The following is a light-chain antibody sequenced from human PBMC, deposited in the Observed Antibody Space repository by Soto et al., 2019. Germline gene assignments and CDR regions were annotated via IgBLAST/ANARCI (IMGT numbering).Light chain of an antibody. CDR2: AAS. CDR1: QSISFY. V-gene: IGKV1-39*01. Sequence: DIQMTQSPSSLSASVGDRVTITCRASQSISFYLNWYQQKPGNAPKVLIYAASNLQTGVPSRFSGSGSGTEFTLTITSLQSEDFAVYYCQQYFKWPQWTFGQGTKVDI. CDR3: QQYFKWPQWT. J-gene: IGKJ1*01.